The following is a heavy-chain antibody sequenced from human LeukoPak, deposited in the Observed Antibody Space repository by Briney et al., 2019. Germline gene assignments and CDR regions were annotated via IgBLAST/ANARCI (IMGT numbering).Heavy chain of an antibody. D-gene: IGHD3-10*01. V-gene: IGHV3-53*01. J-gene: IGHJ6*02. CDR2: IYSGGST. CDR1: GFTFSSYA. CDR3: ARDSGSNYGMDV. Sequence: GRSLRLSCAASGFTFSSYAMHWVRQAPGKGLEWVSVIYSGGSTYYADSVKGRFTISRDNSKNTLYLQMNSLRAEDTAVYYCARDSGSNYGMDVWGQGTTVTVSS.